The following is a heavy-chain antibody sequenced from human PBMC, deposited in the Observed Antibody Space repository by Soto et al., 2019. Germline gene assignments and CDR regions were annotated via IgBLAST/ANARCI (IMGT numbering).Heavy chain of an antibody. CDR1: GYTFTNYG. CDR3: ARDIDYTIDY. Sequence: GASVKVSCKSSGYTFTNYGISWVRQAPGQGLEWMGWIHGNNGNTEYAQRFQGRLTVTTDTSTSTAHMELRSLRSDDTAVYYCARDIDYTIDYWGQGTLVTVSS. J-gene: IGHJ4*02. D-gene: IGHD4-4*01. CDR2: IHGNNGNT. V-gene: IGHV1-18*04.